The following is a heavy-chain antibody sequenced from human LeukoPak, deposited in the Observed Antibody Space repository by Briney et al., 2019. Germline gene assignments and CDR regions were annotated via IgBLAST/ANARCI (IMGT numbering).Heavy chain of an antibody. CDR3: ARGPIYGSGSPRSDYFDY. V-gene: IGHV4-4*07. D-gene: IGHD3-10*01. CDR2: ISGSGTI. J-gene: IGHJ4*02. Sequence: TPSETLSLTCTVSGGSIHSYWSWIRQPAEKGLEWIGRISGSGTITYNPALQSRLTISIDTSKNQFSLKLMSVTAADTAVYFCARGPIYGSGSPRSDYFDYWGQGTLVTVSS. CDR1: GGSIHSY.